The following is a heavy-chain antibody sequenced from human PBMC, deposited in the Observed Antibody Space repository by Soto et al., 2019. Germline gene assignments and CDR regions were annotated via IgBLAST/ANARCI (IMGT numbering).Heavy chain of an antibody. CDR2: INPASGHT. J-gene: IGHJ6*02. CDR1: GYTFTTYA. CDR3: GRSVVGATGEILYNAMDV. Sequence: QVQLVQSGAEVKKPGASVKVSCKASGYTFTTYALHWVRQAPGQRPEWMGWINPASGHTKYSKRFQDRVTITRDTSASTGYMELSSLRSKDTAVYYCGRSVVGATGEILYNAMDVWGQGTTVTVSS. V-gene: IGHV1-3*01. D-gene: IGHD1-26*01.